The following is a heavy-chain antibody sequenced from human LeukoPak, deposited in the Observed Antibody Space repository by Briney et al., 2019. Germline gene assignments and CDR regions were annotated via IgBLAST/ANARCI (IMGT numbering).Heavy chain of an antibody. CDR3: AKWRSYGDYSLAFDY. J-gene: IGHJ4*02. Sequence: PGGSLRLSCAVSGFTFSSYEMNWVRQAPGKGLEWVSAISGSGGSTYYADSVKGRFTISRDNSKNTLYLQMNSLRAEDTAVYYCAKWRSYGDYSLAFDYWGQGTLVTVSS. V-gene: IGHV3-23*01. CDR2: ISGSGGST. D-gene: IGHD4-17*01. CDR1: GFTFSSYE.